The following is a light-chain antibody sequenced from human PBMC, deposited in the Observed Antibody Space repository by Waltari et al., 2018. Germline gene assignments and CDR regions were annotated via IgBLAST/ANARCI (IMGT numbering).Light chain of an antibody. V-gene: IGLV3-25*03. J-gene: IGLJ2*01. CDR1: AFPRLY. CDR3: QSADTNFADHVA. Sequence: SYDLTQSPSVSVYPGQTARITCSGDAFPRLYAYWYQQKPGQAPVLLIYKDSERPSGIPDRFSGSSSGTTVTLTISGVQAEDEADYYCQSADTNFADHVAFGGGTQLTVL. CDR2: KDS.